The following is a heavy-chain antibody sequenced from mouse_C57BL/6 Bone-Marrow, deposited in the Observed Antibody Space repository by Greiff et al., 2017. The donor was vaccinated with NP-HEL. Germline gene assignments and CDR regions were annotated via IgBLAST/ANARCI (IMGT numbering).Heavy chain of an antibody. J-gene: IGHJ4*01. CDR3: ASSAYYSNYDYAMDY. CDR2: IDPSDSYT. Sequence: VQLPQPGAELVRPGTSVKLSCKASGYTFTSSWMHWVKQRPGQGLEWLVVIDPSDSYTTYNQKFKGKATLTVDTSSSTAYMQLSSLTSEDSAVYYCASSAYYSNYDYAMDYWGQGTAVTVSS. CDR1: GYTFTSSW. V-gene: IGHV1-59*01. D-gene: IGHD2-5*01.